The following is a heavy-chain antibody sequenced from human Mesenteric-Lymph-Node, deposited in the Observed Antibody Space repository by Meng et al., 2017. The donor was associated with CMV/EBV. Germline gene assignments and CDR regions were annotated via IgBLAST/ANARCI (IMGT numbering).Heavy chain of an antibody. V-gene: IGHV3-30*04. CDR3: AFYYGSGTYYRPHDS. D-gene: IGHD3-10*01. J-gene: IGHJ5*01. Sequence: GGSLRLSCAASGFPFSFYLMHWVRQTPGKGLQWVSLISHDGSTKKYADSVQGRFTISRDNSKNVLYLQLNSLRPEDTALYYCAFYYGSGTYYRPHDSWGQGTLVTVSS. CDR1: GFPFSFYL. CDR2: ISHDGSTK.